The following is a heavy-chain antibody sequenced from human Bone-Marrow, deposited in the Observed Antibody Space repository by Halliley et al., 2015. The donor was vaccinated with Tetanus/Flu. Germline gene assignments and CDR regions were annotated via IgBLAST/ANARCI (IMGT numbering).Heavy chain of an antibody. CDR3: ARGTSRSLFDY. CDR2: ISTSSSSM. J-gene: IGHJ4*02. Sequence: WVSSISTSSSSMYYADSVKGRLTISRDNAKSSLFLQMNSLRAEDTAVYYCARGTSRSLFDYWGQGTLVTVSS. D-gene: IGHD2-2*01. V-gene: IGHV3-21*01.